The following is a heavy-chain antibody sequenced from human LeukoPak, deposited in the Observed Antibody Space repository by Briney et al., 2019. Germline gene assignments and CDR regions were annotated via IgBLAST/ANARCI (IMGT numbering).Heavy chain of an antibody. CDR1: GFTFSSYG. D-gene: IGHD3-22*01. V-gene: IGHV3-30*18. CDR3: AKEGSHYYDSSGYYGDFDY. J-gene: IGHJ4*02. Sequence: GGSLRLSCAASGFTFSSYGTHWVRQAPGKGLEWVAVISYDGSNKYYADSVKGRFTISRDNSKNTLYLQMNSLRAEDTAVYYCAKEGSHYYDSSGYYGDFDYWGQGTLVSVSS. CDR2: ISYDGSNK.